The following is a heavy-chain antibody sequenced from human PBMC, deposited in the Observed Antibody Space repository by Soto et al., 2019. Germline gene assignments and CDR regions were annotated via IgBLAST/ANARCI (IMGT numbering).Heavy chain of an antibody. V-gene: IGHV1-69*13. J-gene: IGHJ2*01. CDR3: ARVMMGSIAARPDWYFDL. D-gene: IGHD6-6*01. Sequence: SVKVSCKASGGTFSSYAISWVRQAPGQGLEWMGGIIPIFGTANYAQKFQGRVTITADESTSTAYMELSSLRSEDTAVYYCARVMMGSIAARPDWYFDLWGRGTLVTVSS. CDR2: IIPIFGTA. CDR1: GGTFSSYA.